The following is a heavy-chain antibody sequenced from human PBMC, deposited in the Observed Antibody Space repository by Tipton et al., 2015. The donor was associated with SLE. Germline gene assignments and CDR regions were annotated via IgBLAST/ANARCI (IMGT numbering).Heavy chain of an antibody. CDR3: ARLEDPFGIFGVPKGWFDP. CDR2: IYYSGST. Sequence: LSLTCTVSGGSINTFFWSWIRQPPGKGLEWIGYIYYSGSTHYNPSLKSRVTMSVDTSKNQFSLKLTSVTAADTAVYYCARLEDPFGIFGVPKGWFDPWGQGTLVTVST. J-gene: IGHJ5*02. CDR1: GGSINTFF. V-gene: IGHV4-59*01. D-gene: IGHD3-3*01.